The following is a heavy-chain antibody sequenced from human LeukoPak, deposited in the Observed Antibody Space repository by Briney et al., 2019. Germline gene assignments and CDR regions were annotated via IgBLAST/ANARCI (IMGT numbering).Heavy chain of an antibody. Sequence: GGSLRLSCAASGFTFSSYAMHWVRQAPGKGLEYVSTISSNGGSTYYANSVKGRFTISRDNSKNTLYLQMGSLRAEDMAVYYCARVLDCSSTSCYAHYGMDVWGQGTTVTVSS. J-gene: IGHJ6*02. D-gene: IGHD2-2*01. CDR2: ISSNGGST. V-gene: IGHV3-64*01. CDR1: GFTFSSYA. CDR3: ARVLDCSSTSCYAHYGMDV.